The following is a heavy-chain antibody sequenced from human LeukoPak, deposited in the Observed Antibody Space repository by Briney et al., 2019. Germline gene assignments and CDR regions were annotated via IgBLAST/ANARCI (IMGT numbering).Heavy chain of an antibody. CDR1: GGSFSGYY. CDR3: ARREGYSYGYHFDY. Sequence: MPSETLSLTCAVYGGSFSGYYWSWIRQPPGKGLEWIGYIYHSGSTYYNPSLKSRVTISVDRSKNQFSLKLSSVTAADTAVYYCARREGYSYGYHFDYWGQGTLVTVSS. CDR2: IYHSGST. J-gene: IGHJ4*02. V-gene: IGHV4-34*01. D-gene: IGHD5-18*01.